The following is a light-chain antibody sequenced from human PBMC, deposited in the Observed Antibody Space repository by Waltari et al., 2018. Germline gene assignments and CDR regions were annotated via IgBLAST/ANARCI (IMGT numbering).Light chain of an antibody. Sequence: EIVLTQSPATLSLSPGETATLSCRASQSVGTYLAWYQQKPGETPRPLMYDASNRATGIPARFRGSGSGTDFTLTISSLEAEDFAVYYCQQRSNWTPHTFGQGARLEIK. V-gene: IGKV3-11*01. J-gene: IGKJ2*01. CDR3: QQRSNWTPHT. CDR1: QSVGTY. CDR2: DAS.